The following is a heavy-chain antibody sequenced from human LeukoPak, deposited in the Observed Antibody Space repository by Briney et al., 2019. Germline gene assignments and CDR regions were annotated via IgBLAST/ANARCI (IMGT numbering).Heavy chain of an antibody. D-gene: IGHD6-19*01. CDR2: IKQDGSEK. V-gene: IGHV3-7*01. CDR3: ARGRYSSGSYYFDY. CDR1: GFTVSSNY. J-gene: IGHJ4*02. Sequence: PGGSLRLFCAASGFTVSSNYMSWVRQARGKGLVWVGNIKQDGSEKYYVDSVKRRFTISRDNAKNSLYLQMNSLRAEDTAVYYCARGRYSSGSYYFDYWGQGTLVTVSS.